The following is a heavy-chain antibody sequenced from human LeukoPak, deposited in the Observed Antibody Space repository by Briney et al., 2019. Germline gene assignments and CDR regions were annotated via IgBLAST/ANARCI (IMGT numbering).Heavy chain of an antibody. CDR3: ARDHNYGGNAHFDY. CDR1: EFTFSSYG. J-gene: IGHJ4*02. CDR2: IWYDGSNK. Sequence: GGSLRLSCAASEFTFSSYGMHWVRQAPGKGLEWVAVIWYDGSNKYYADSVKGRFTISRDNSKNTLYLQMNSLRAEDTAVYYCARDHNYGGNAHFDYWGQGTLVTVSS. V-gene: IGHV3-33*01. D-gene: IGHD4-23*01.